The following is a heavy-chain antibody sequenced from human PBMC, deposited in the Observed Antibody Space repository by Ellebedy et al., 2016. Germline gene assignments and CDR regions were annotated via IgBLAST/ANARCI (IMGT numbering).Heavy chain of an antibody. CDR1: GGSVSSDY. D-gene: IGHD6-19*01. CDR3: AKWNGGWYAFEV. J-gene: IGHJ3*01. V-gene: IGHV4-59*02. Sequence: SETLSLTCNVSGGSVSSDYWNWIRRPPGKGLEWIGFVFHTGASSYDPSLKSRFTMSVDTSKSQVSLRLTSVTAADTAVYYCAKWNGGWYAFEVWGQGTMVTVSS. CDR2: VFHTGAS.